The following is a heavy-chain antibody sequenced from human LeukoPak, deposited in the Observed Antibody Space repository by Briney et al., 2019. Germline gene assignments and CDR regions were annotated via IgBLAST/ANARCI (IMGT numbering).Heavy chain of an antibody. D-gene: IGHD3-10*01. CDR3: ARDPGSYDY. J-gene: IGHJ4*02. CDR2: ISSRGGTM. Sequence: GGSLRLSCTASGFSLSDYFMSWIRQAPGRGLEWIAHISSRGGTMYYADSVKGRFTISRDNAKNSLYLHMNSLRADDTAVYYCARDPGSYDYWGKGTLVTVSS. V-gene: IGHV3-11*01. CDR1: GFSLSDYF.